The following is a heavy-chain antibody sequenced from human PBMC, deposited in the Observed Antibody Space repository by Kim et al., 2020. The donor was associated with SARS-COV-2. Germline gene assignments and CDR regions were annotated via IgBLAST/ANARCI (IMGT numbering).Heavy chain of an antibody. J-gene: IGHJ4*02. CDR2: ISPYNGKT. D-gene: IGHD3-16*02. Sequence: ASVKVSCKASGYTFTSYGISWVRQAPGQGLEWMGWISPYNGKTNYAQKLQGRVTMTTDTSTSTAYMELRSLRSDDTAVYYCARNRALGQLWFFDYWGQGTLVTVSS. CDR3: ARNRALGQLWFFDY. CDR1: GYTFTSYG. V-gene: IGHV1-18*01.